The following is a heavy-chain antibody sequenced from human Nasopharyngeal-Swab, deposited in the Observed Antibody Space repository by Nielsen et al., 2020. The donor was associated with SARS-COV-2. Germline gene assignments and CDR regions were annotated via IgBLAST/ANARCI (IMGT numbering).Heavy chain of an antibody. Sequence: GESLKISCAASGFTFSSYSMNWVRQAPGKGLEWVANIKQDGSEKYYVDSVKGRFTISRDNAKNSLYLQMNSLRAEDTAVYYCARDYCSSTSCYDYWGQGTLVTVSS. J-gene: IGHJ4*02. CDR3: ARDYCSSTSCYDY. CDR2: IKQDGSEK. D-gene: IGHD2-2*01. V-gene: IGHV3-7*03. CDR1: GFTFSSYS.